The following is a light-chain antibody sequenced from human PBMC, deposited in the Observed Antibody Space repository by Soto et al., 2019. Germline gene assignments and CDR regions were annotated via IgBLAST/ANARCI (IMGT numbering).Light chain of an antibody. Sequence: DIQMTQSPSTLSAFVGGRVTITCRASQRVSRGLAWYQQKPGKAPTLLIYDASTLESGVPPRFSGSGSGTEFTLTISSLQPDDCAAYYCQQYNAYSPTFGQGTKVDI. CDR1: QRVSRG. CDR2: DAS. V-gene: IGKV1-5*01. J-gene: IGKJ1*01. CDR3: QQYNAYSPT.